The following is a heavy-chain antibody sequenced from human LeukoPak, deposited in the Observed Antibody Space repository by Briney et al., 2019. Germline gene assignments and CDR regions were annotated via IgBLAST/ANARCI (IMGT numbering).Heavy chain of an antibody. D-gene: IGHD2-21*02. CDR3: ARVVEAYCGGDCSMFDY. CDR2: ISYDGSNK. Sequence: PGGSLRLSCAASGFTFDTFSMNWVRQAPGKGLEWVAIISYDGSNKYYADSVKGRFTISRDSSKSTLFLQMNSLRAEDTAVYYCARVVEAYCGGDCSMFDYWGQGTLVTVSS. CDR1: GFTFDTFS. V-gene: IGHV3-30*03. J-gene: IGHJ4*02.